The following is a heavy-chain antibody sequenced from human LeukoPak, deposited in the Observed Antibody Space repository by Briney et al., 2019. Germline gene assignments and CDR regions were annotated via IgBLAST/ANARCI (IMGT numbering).Heavy chain of an antibody. CDR3: ARRNHRERYFDWLSRRDDAFDI. J-gene: IGHJ3*02. CDR1: GYSFTSYW. CDR2: IYPGDSDT. D-gene: IGHD3-9*01. V-gene: IGHV5-51*01. Sequence: GESLKISCKGSGYSFTSYWIGWVRQVPGKGLEWMGIIYPGDSDTRYSPSFQGQVTISADKSISTAYLQWSSLKASDTAMYYCARRNHRERYFDWLSRRDDAFDIWGQGTMVTVSS.